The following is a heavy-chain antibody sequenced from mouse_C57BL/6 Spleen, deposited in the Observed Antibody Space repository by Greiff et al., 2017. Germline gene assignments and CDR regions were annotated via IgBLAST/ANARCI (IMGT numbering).Heavy chain of an antibody. D-gene: IGHD1-1*01. CDR2: INPNSGST. V-gene: IGHV1-64*01. CDR1: GYTFTSYW. CDR3: ARARYGYYGSCFDY. Sequence: QVQLQQPGAELVKPGASVKLSCKASGYTFTSYWMHWVKQRPGQGLEWIGMINPNSGSTNYNEKFKSKATLTVDKSSSTAYMQLHSLTSEDSAVYFCARARYGYYGSCFDYWGQGTLLTVSA. J-gene: IGHJ3*01.